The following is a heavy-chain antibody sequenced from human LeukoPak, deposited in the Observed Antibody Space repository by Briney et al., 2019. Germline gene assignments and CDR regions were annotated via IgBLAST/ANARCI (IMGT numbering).Heavy chain of an antibody. CDR3: ARGGQITIFGVVTRPNWFDP. Sequence: PSETLSLTCTVSGGSISSGGYYWSWIRQHPGKGLEWIGYIYYSGSTYCNPSLKSRVTISVDTSKNQFSLKLSSVTAADTAVYYCARGGQITIFGVVTRPNWFDPWGQGTLVTVSS. D-gene: IGHD3-3*01. J-gene: IGHJ5*02. V-gene: IGHV4-31*03. CDR2: IYYSGST. CDR1: GGSISSGGYY.